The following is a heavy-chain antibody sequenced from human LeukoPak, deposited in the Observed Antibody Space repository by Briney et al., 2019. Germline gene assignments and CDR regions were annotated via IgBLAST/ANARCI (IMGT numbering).Heavy chain of an antibody. J-gene: IGHJ6*03. V-gene: IGHV3-30*02. CDR2: IRNDGSNK. Sequence: GGSLRLSCAASGFTFSCYGMHWVRQAPGKGLEWVAFIRNDGSNKYYADSVKVPFTISTDNSKNTLYLKMNSPGAEDTAVYYCAKDRYYDSSGYPSNYYYYSIDVWGKGTTVTVSS. CDR1: GFTFSCYG. CDR3: AKDRYYDSSGYPSNYYYYSIDV. D-gene: IGHD3-22*01.